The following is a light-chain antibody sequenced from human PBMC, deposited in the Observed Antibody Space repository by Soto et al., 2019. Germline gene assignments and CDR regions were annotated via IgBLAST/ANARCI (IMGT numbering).Light chain of an antibody. J-gene: IGKJ1*01. CDR3: LQDYNYLWT. CDR2: AAS. Sequence: AIQMTQSPSSLSASVGDRVTITCRASHGIRNDLGWYQQKPGKAPKLLIYAASSLQSGVPSRFSGSGSGTDFTLTISSLQPEDFATYYCLQDYNYLWTFGQGTKVDIK. V-gene: IGKV1-6*01. CDR1: HGIRND.